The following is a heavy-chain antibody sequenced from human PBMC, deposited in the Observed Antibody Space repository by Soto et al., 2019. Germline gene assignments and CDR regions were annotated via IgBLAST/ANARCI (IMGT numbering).Heavy chain of an antibody. CDR3: ARGGTPIDY. CDR2: IYYSGST. Sequence: SETLSLTCXVSGGSISSGGYYWSWIRQRPGKGLEWIGNIYYSGSTYYNPSLKSRVTISVDTSKNQFSLKLTSVTAADTAVYYCARGGTPIDYWGQGTLVTVSS. CDR1: GGSISSGGYY. D-gene: IGHD3-16*01. J-gene: IGHJ4*02. V-gene: IGHV4-31*03.